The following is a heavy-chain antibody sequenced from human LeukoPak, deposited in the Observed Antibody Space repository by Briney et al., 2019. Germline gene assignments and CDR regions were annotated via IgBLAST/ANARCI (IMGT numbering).Heavy chain of an antibody. CDR1: GGSVSSSSYY. V-gene: IGHV4-39*01. Sequence: PSETLSLTCTVSGGSVSSSSYYWGWIRQPPMKGLECIGSIYYSGSTEYNLSLKSRVTISVDTSRNQFSLKLSSVTAADTAVYYCARHQSYGSGTYYAPFDYWGQGILVTVSS. CDR3: ARHQSYGSGTYYAPFDY. J-gene: IGHJ4*02. CDR2: IYYSGST. D-gene: IGHD3-10*01.